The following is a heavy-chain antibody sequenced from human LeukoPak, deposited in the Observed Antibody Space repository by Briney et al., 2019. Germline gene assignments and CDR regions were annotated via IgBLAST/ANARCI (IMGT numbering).Heavy chain of an antibody. V-gene: IGHV3-15*01. CDR3: TTDRGIPARPIFDH. CDR2: IKSKTDGGTT. D-gene: IGHD6-6*01. CDR1: VFTFSNAW. Sequence: PGGSLRLSCAASVFTFSNAWMSWARQAPGKGLEWVGRIKSKTDGGTTDQAASVQDRFTHSSDDSNHMLYLQMNSLTTEDTAVYYFTTDRGIPARPIFDHRGQRIMVHVSS. J-gene: IGHJ4*02.